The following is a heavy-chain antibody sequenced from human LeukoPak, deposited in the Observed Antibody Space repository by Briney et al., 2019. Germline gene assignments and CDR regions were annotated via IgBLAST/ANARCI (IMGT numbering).Heavy chain of an antibody. V-gene: IGHV3-30*04. D-gene: IGHD3-16*02. CDR1: GFTFSSYA. J-gene: IGHJ3*02. Sequence: GRSLRLSCAASGFTFSSYAMHWVRQAPGKGLEWVAVISYDGSNKYYADSVKGRFTISRDNSKNTLYLQMTRLRAEDTAVYYCASSYDYVWGSYRYGAFDIWGQGTMVTVSS. CDR3: ASSYDYVWGSYRYGAFDI. CDR2: ISYDGSNK.